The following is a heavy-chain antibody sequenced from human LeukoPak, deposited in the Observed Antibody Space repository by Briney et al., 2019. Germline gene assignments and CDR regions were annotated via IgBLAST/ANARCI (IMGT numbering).Heavy chain of an antibody. D-gene: IGHD3-10*01. CDR1: GFTFSSYA. J-gene: IGHJ6*02. Sequence: GGSLKLSCAASGFTFSSYAMSWVRQAPGKGLEWVPALSGSGTSTYHADSVKGRFTISRDNSKNTLYLQMNSLRAEDTAVYYCAKAALVRGVIIPYYYYSMDVWGQGTTVTVSS. V-gene: IGHV3-23*01. CDR2: LSGSGTST. CDR3: AKAALVRGVIIPYYYYSMDV.